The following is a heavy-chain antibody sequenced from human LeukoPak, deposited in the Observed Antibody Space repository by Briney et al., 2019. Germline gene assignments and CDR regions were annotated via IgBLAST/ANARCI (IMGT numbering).Heavy chain of an antibody. CDR1: GFTLSSYW. V-gene: IGHV3-74*01. Sequence: PGGSLRPSCAASGFTLSSYWMHWVRQAPGKGLVWVSRIHSDGSSTNYADSEKGRFTISRDNAKNTLYLQMNSLRGEDTAVYYCARGGSTWLDYWGQGTLVTVSS. D-gene: IGHD5/OR15-5a*01. CDR3: ARGGSTWLDY. CDR2: IHSDGSST. J-gene: IGHJ4*02.